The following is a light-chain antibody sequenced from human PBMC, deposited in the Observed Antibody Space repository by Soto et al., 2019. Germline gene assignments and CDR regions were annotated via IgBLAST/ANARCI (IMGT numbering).Light chain of an antibody. CDR2: KAS. V-gene: IGKV1-5*03. CDR3: QQCNSYSPS. CDR1: QTSSSW. J-gene: IGKJ3*01. Sequence: EIQMTQGPSTLCGALGGRVTSTCGARQTSSSWLAWYQQKPGKAPKLLTYKASTLKSGVPSRFSGSGSGTEFTLTMSSLQPDDFATYYCQQCNSYSPSFGPGTKVDIK.